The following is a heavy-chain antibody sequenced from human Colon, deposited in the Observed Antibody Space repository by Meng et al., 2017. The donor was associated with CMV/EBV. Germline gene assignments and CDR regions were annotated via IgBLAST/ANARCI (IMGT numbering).Heavy chain of an antibody. CDR1: GYVFRSYG. J-gene: IGHJ5*02. D-gene: IGHD1-26*01. V-gene: IGHV3-30*02. CDR3: ARDGLWEGKIEGVPGADA. CDR2: IGFDGNNK. Sequence: GESLKISCAASGYVFRSYGMHWVRQAPGKGLERVASIGFDGNNKYYADSVKGRVTVSRDNSKNTLDLQIDSLRPEDTAVYYCARDGLWEGKIEGVPGADAWGQGTLVTVSS.